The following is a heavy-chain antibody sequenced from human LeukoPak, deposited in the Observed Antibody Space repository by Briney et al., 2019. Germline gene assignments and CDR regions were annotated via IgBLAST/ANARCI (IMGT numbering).Heavy chain of an antibody. CDR3: AKDRVFDYYDISELDY. Sequence: ASVKVSCKASGYTFTSYYMHWVRQAPGQGLEWMGIINPSGGSTSYAQKFQGRVTMTRDMSTSTVYMELSSLRSEDTAIYYCAKDRVFDYYDISELDYWGQGTLVTVSS. J-gene: IGHJ4*02. CDR2: INPSGGST. CDR1: GYTFTSYY. V-gene: IGHV1-46*01. D-gene: IGHD3-22*01.